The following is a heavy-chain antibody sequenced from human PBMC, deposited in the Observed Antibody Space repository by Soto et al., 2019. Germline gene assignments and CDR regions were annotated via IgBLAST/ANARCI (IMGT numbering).Heavy chain of an antibody. V-gene: IGHV4-61*01. CDR2: IYSSGST. J-gene: IGHJ4*02. D-gene: IGHD5-18*01. Sequence: WETLSLTCTVSGDSVSSENYYWTWIRQSPGKGLEWIGYIYSSGSTNYNPSLNSRVTISLDRSRNQFSLKLTSVTAADTAVYYCARDIRGYSRAFDYWGQGTLVTVSS. CDR3: ARDIRGYSRAFDY. CDR1: GDSVSSENYY.